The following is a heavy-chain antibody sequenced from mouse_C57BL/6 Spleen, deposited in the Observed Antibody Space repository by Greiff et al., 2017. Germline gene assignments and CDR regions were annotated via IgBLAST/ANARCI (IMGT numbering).Heavy chain of an antibody. J-gene: IGHJ1*03. CDR1: GYTFTSYW. CDR2: IHPNSGGT. Sequence: QVQLQQPGAELVKPGASVKLSCKASGYTFTSYWMHWVKQRPGQGLEWIGMIHPNSGGTNYNEKFKSKATLTVDKSSSTAYMQLSSRTSEDSAVXYLASLTTVVDWYFDVWGTGTTVTVSS. D-gene: IGHD1-1*01. V-gene: IGHV1-64*01. CDR3: ASLTTVVDWYFDV.